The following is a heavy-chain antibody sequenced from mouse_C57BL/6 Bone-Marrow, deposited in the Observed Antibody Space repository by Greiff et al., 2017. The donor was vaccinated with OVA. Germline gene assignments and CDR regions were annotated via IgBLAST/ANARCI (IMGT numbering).Heavy chain of an antibody. CDR2: IDPSDSYT. CDR1: GYTFTSYW. Sequence: VQLQQPGAELVKPGASVKLSCKASGYTFTSYWMQWVQQRPGQGLEWIGEIDPSDSYTNYNQKFKGKATLTVDTSSSTAYMQLSSLTSEDSAVYCCARKGLGRYFDYWGQGTTLTVSS. J-gene: IGHJ2*01. CDR3: ARKGLGRYFDY. V-gene: IGHV1-50*01. D-gene: IGHD4-1*01.